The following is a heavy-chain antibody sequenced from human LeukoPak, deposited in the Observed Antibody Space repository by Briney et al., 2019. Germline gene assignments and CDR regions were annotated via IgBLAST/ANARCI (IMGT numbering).Heavy chain of an antibody. V-gene: IGHV3-11*01. CDR2: ISSSGSTI. Sequence: GGSLRLSCAASGFTFSDYYMSWIRQAPGKGLEWVSYISSSGSTIYYADSVKGRFTISRDNSKNSLYLQMNSLRTEDTALYYCAKDYNAAGSGLLFDYWGQGTLVTVSS. D-gene: IGHD3-10*01. CDR1: GFTFSDYY. J-gene: IGHJ4*02. CDR3: AKDYNAAGSGLLFDY.